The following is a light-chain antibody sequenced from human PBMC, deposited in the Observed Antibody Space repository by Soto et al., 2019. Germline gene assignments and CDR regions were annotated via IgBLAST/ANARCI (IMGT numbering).Light chain of an antibody. V-gene: IGKV3-20*01. CDR3: QQYGRPPLYA. CDR1: QSVSSSY. J-gene: IGKJ2*01. Sequence: EIVLTQSPGTLSLSPGERATLSCRASQSVSSSYLAWYQQKPGQAPRLLIYGASSRATGIPDRFSGSGSVTDFSLNISRLEPEDFAGYYCQQYGRPPLYAFGQGTKLEIK. CDR2: GAS.